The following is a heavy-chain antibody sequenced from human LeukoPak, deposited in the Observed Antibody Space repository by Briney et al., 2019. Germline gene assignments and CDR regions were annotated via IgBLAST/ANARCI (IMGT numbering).Heavy chain of an antibody. CDR3: AKSAFSSGWLDNFDY. J-gene: IGHJ4*02. D-gene: IGHD6-19*01. Sequence: GGSLRLSCAASGFTFDDYAMHWVRQAPGKGLEWVSGISWNSGSIGYADSVKGRFTISRDNAKNSLYLQMNSLRAEDTALYYCAKSAFSSGWLDNFDYWGQGTLVTVSS. CDR1: GFTFDDYA. V-gene: IGHV3-9*01. CDR2: ISWNSGSI.